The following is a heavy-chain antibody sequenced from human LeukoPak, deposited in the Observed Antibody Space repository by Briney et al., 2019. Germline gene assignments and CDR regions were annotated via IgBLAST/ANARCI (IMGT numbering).Heavy chain of an antibody. CDR2: INHSGST. Sequence: SESLRLTCAAYGFTINGNYLSWIRQAPGKGLEWVGEINHSGSTNYNQSVKSRVTISVDTSKNQFSLKLSTVTAADTAVYYCARGSYYDSSGYYFLDYWGQGTLVTVSS. CDR3: ARGSYYDSSGYYFLDY. CDR1: GFTINGNY. D-gene: IGHD3-22*01. J-gene: IGHJ4*02. V-gene: IGHV4-34*01.